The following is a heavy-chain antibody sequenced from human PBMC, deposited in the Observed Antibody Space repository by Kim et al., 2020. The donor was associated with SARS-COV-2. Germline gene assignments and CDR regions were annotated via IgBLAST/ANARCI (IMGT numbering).Heavy chain of an antibody. CDR1: GFTFTGYA. CDR3: MKGGWGWIWDH. D-gene: IGHD2-2*03. V-gene: IGHV3-23*01. Sequence: GGSLRLSCTTSGFTFTGYAMSWVRQAPGKGLEWVSSIDGSDGTTYYVDSVKGRFTISRDNSKNTLYLQMTRLSADDTAVYYCMKGGWGWIWDHWGQGT. CDR2: IDGSDGTT. J-gene: IGHJ4*02.